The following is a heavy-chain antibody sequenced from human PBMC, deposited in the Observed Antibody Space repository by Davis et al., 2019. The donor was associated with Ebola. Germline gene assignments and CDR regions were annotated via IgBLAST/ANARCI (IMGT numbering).Heavy chain of an antibody. D-gene: IGHD3-10*01. CDR1: GYDFANYW. Sequence: GESLKISCEGSGYDFANYWIGWVRQMPGGGLEWMGIIYPGDSDTRYSPSFQGQVSISVDKSISTAYLQWSSLKASDSAIYYCATRNGWFGSRGFDYWGPGTLVTVSS. CDR3: ATRNGWFGSRGFDY. V-gene: IGHV5-51*01. J-gene: IGHJ4*02. CDR2: IYPGDSDT.